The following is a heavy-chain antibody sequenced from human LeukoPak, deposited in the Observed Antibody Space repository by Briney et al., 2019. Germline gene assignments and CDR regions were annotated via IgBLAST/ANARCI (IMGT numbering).Heavy chain of an antibody. D-gene: IGHD3-10*01. J-gene: IGHJ4*02. CDR3: ASLSLLGPYYFDY. Sequence: QAGGSLRLSCAASGFTVSSNYMSWVRQAPGKGLEWVSVIYSGGSTYYADSVKGRFTISRDNSKNTLYLQMNSLRAEDTAVYYCASLSLLGPYYFDYWGQGTLVTVSS. CDR2: IYSGGST. CDR1: GFTVSSNY. V-gene: IGHV3-53*01.